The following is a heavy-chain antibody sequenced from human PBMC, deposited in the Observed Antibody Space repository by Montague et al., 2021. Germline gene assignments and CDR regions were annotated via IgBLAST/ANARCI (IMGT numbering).Heavy chain of an antibody. CDR3: ARDVPYSSGWYQDS. CDR2: IYTGDMS. V-gene: IGHV3-53*01. CDR1: GFTVSSNY. D-gene: IGHD6-19*01. J-gene: IGHJ4*02. Sequence: SPRLSCAVSGFTVSSNYMSWVRQAPGKGLEWVSVIYTGDMSYYADSVKGRFTISRDNSKNTLHLQMNSLRVEDTAVYYCARDVPYSSGWYQDSWGQGTLVIVSS.